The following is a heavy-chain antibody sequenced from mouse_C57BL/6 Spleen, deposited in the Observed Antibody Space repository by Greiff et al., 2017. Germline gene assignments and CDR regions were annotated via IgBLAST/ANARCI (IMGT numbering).Heavy chain of an antibody. CDR1: GFTFSDYG. V-gene: IGHV5-17*01. Sequence: EVHLVESGGGLVKPGGSLKLSCAASGFTFSDYGMHWVRQAPEKGLEWVAYISSGSSTIYYADTVKGRFTISRDNAKNTLFLQMTSLRSEDTAMYYCARPVSYYGSSHWYFDVWGTGTTVTVSS. D-gene: IGHD1-1*01. J-gene: IGHJ1*03. CDR3: ARPVSYYGSSHWYFDV. CDR2: ISSGSSTI.